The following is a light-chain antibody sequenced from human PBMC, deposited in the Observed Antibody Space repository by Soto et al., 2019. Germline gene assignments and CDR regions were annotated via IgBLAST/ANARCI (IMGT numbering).Light chain of an antibody. CDR2: DAS. J-gene: IGKJ1*01. V-gene: IGKV1-5*01. CDR1: QSIGNW. Sequence: DVQLTQAPSTLSASVGDRVTITCRASQSIGNWLAWYQQKPGKAPNLLIYDASTLENGVPSRFSGSASGTDFTLTISSLQPYDFATYYCQQYSSYSPRTFGQGTKVEFK. CDR3: QQYSSYSPRT.